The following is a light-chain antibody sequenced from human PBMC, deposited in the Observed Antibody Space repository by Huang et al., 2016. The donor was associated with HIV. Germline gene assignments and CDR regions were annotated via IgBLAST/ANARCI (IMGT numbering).Light chain of an antibody. CDR3: QQHHSLPPWT. CDR1: QGIGTN. J-gene: IGKJ1*01. Sequence: IVMTQSPVTLSVSPGDAATLSCRARQGIGTNLAWYQQRPGQAPRLLIYGASARVSKSPARFGGSGAGTEFTLFIISLLSEDIGVYYCQQHHSLPPWTFGPGTNVEVK. V-gene: IGKV3-15*01. CDR2: GAS.